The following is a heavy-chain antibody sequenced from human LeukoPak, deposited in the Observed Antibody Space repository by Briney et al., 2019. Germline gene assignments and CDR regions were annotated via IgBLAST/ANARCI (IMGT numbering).Heavy chain of an antibody. D-gene: IGHD4-17*01. CDR1: GFTVSSNY. V-gene: IGHV3-66*01. CDR3: TVTVTVCYYGMDV. Sequence: PGGSLRLSCAASGFTVSSNYMSWGRQAPGKGLEWVSVIYSGGSTYYADSVKGRFTIPRDNSKNRLYLQKNSLSAEDTAVVYCTVTVTVCYYGMDVWGQGTTVTVSS. CDR2: IYSGGST. J-gene: IGHJ6*02.